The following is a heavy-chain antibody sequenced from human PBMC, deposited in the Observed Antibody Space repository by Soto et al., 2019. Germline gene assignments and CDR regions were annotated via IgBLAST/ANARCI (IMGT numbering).Heavy chain of an antibody. CDR3: ARGGPSNYDFWSGCYTGHGWFDP. CDR2: IYYSGST. J-gene: IGHJ5*02. D-gene: IGHD3-3*01. V-gene: IGHV4-59*01. CDR1: GGSISSYY. Sequence: SETLSLTCTVSGGSISSYYWSWIRQPPGKGLEWIGYIYYSGSTNYNPSLKSRVTISVDTSKNRFSLKLSSVTAADTAVYYCARGGPSNYDFWSGCYTGHGWFDPWGQGTLVTVSS.